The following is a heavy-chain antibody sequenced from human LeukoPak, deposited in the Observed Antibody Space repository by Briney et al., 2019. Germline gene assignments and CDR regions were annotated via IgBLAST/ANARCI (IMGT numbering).Heavy chain of an antibody. CDR2: INPSGGST. CDR3: AREEDGSSTSMPPGYFDY. D-gene: IGHD2-2*01. J-gene: IGHJ4*02. CDR1: GYTFTSYY. V-gene: IGHV1-46*01. Sequence: ASVTVSCKASGYTFTSYYMHWVRQAPGQGLEWMGIINPSGGSTSYAQKFQGRVTMTRDTSTSTVYMELSSLRSEDTAVYYCAREEDGSSTSMPPGYFDYWGQGTLATLSS.